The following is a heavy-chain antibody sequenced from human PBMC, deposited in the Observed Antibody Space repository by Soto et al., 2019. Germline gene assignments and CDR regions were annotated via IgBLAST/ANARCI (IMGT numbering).Heavy chain of an antibody. CDR1: GYIFTAYY. CDR2: FNPNSGDT. Sequence: GASVKVSCKASGYIFTAYYMHWVRQAPGQGLECMGWFNPNSGDTYYAQKFQGRITMTRDTSMSTAYMELSSLKSDDTAMYYCARGWNYGDYFYGLDVWGQGTTVTVSS. V-gene: IGHV1-2*02. D-gene: IGHD1-7*01. J-gene: IGHJ6*02. CDR3: ARGWNYGDYFYGLDV.